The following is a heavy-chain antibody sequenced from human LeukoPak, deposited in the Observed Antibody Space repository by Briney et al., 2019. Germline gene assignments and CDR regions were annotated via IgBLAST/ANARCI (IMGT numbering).Heavy chain of an antibody. V-gene: IGHV3-30*02. CDR3: AILLTTVTHFDY. CDR1: GFTFSSYG. J-gene: IGHJ4*02. CDR2: IRYDGSNK. D-gene: IGHD4-17*01. Sequence: PGGSLRLSCAASGFTFSSYGMHWVRQAPGKGLEWVAFIRYDGSNKYYADSVKGRFTISRDNSKNTLYLQMNSLRAEDTAVYYCAILLTTVTHFDYWGQGNLVTVSS.